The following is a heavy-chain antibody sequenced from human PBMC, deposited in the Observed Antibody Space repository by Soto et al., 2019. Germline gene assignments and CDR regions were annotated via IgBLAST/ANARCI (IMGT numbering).Heavy chain of an antibody. J-gene: IGHJ4*02. D-gene: IGHD3-22*01. CDR2: ISYDGSNK. CDR3: AKPRKWLSVFDY. V-gene: IGHV3-30*18. Sequence: VGSLRLSCAASGFTFSSYGMHWVRQAPGKGLEWVAVISYDGSNKYYADSVKGRFTISRDNSKNTLYLQMNSLRAEDTAVYYCAKPRKWLSVFDYWGQGTLVTVSS. CDR1: GFTFSSYG.